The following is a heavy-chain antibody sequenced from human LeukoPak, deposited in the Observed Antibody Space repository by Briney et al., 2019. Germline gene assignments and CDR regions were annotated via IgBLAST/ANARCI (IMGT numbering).Heavy chain of an antibody. CDR1: GFTVSSNY. J-gene: IGHJ6*03. V-gene: IGHV3-53*01. CDR3: ARDILTGYYLYCYYYMDV. D-gene: IGHD3-9*01. Sequence: PGGSLRLSCAASGFTVSSNYMSWVRQAPGKGLEWVSVIYSGGSTYYADSVKGRFTISRDNSKNTLYLQMNSLRAEDTAVYYCARDILTGYYLYCYYYMDVWGKGTTVTISS. CDR2: IYSGGST.